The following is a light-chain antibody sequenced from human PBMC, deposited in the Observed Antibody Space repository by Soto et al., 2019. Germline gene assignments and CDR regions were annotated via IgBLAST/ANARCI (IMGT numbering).Light chain of an antibody. CDR3: QQYYSTPLT. CDR2: WAS. V-gene: IGKV4-1*01. CDR1: QSGLYNSNNKNY. J-gene: IGKJ4*01. Sequence: DIVMTQSPDSLAVSLGERATINCKSSQSGLYNSNNKNYLAWYQQKPGQPPKLLIYWASTRESGVPDRFSGSGSGTDFTLTISSLQAEDVAVYYCQQYYSTPLTFGGGTKVDIK.